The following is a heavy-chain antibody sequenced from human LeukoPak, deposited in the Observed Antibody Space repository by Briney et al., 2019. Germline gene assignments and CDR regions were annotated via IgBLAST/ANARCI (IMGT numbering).Heavy chain of an antibody. Sequence: SETLSLTCTVSGGSISSYYWSWIRQPPGKGREGIGYIYYSGTTNYNPSLKSRVTISVATSKNQFSLKLSSVTAADTAVYYCARGVYIAAAQYGYWGQGTLVTVSS. CDR3: ARGVYIAAAQYGY. J-gene: IGHJ4*02. V-gene: IGHV4-59*01. CDR1: GGSISSYY. D-gene: IGHD6-13*01. CDR2: IYYSGTT.